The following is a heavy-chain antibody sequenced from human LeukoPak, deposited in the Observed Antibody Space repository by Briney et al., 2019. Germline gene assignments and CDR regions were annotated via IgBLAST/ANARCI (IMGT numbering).Heavy chain of an antibody. Sequence: ASVKVSCKASGGTFSSYAISWVRQAPGQGLEWMGIINPSGGSTSYAQKFQGRVTMTRDTSTSTVYMELSSLRSEDTAVYYCARGGYCGGDCFIDYWGQGTLVTVSS. CDR2: INPSGGST. V-gene: IGHV1-46*01. D-gene: IGHD2-21*02. J-gene: IGHJ4*02. CDR3: ARGGYCGGDCFIDY. CDR1: GGTFSSYA.